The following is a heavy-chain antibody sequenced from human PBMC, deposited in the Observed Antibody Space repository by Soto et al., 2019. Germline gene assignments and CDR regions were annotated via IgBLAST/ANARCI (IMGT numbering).Heavy chain of an antibody. CDR2: IYYSGST. CDR1: GGSISSYY. CDR3: ARATPDYDFWSGENWFDP. J-gene: IGHJ5*02. V-gene: IGHV4-59*01. D-gene: IGHD3-3*01. Sequence: SETLSLTCTVSGGSISSYYWSWIRQPPGKGLEWIGYIYYSGSTNYNPSLKSRVTISVDTSKNQFSLKLSSVTAADTAVYYCARATPDYDFWSGENWFDPWGQGTLVTVSS.